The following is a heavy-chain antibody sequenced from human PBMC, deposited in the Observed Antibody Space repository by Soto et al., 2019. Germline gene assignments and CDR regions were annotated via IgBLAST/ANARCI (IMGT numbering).Heavy chain of an antibody. V-gene: IGHV3-21*01. Sequence: EVQLVESGGGLVKPGGFLRLSCAASGFTFSNYNMNWVRQPPGKGLEWVSSITSAGSYIYYAESLKGRVTISRDNAKNSLFLQMNSLRAEDTALYFCARGILGGVRIDYGMDVWGQGTTVTVSS. CDR2: ITSAGSYI. CDR3: ARGILGGVRIDYGMDV. CDR1: GFTFSNYN. D-gene: IGHD2-8*02. J-gene: IGHJ6*02.